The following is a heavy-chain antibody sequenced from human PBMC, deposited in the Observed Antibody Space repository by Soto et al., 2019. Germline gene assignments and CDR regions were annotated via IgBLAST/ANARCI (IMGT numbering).Heavy chain of an antibody. Sequence: SETLSLTCTVSGGSISSYYWSWIRQPPGKGLEWIGYIYYSGSTNYNPSLKSRVTISVDTSKNQFSLKMNSMTAADTAVYYCARAIWGVAVAGSHYYYYGMDVWGQGTTVTVSS. J-gene: IGHJ6*02. CDR3: ARAIWGVAVAGSHYYYYGMDV. CDR2: IYYSGST. D-gene: IGHD6-19*01. V-gene: IGHV4-59*12. CDR1: GGSISSYY.